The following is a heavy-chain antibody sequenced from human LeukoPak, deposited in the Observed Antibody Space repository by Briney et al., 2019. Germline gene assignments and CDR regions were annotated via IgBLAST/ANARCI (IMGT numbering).Heavy chain of an antibody. V-gene: IGHV7-4-1*02. J-gene: IGHJ4*02. D-gene: IGHD3-22*01. Sequence: ASVKVSCKASGYTFTSYAMNWVRQAPGQGLEWMGWINTNTGNPTYAQGFTGRFVFSLDTSVSTVYLRISSLKAEDRALYYCASPALYYYDSRAGAFPFDYWGQGTLVTVSS. CDR1: GYTFTSYA. CDR3: ASPALYYYDSRAGAFPFDY. CDR2: INTNTGNP.